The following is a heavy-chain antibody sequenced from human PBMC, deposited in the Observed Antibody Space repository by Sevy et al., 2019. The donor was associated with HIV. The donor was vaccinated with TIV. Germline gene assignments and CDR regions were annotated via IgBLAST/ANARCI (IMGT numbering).Heavy chain of an antibody. V-gene: IGHV1-18*01. CDR2: IGVYNGNS. CDR3: ARVPTYYFGSGTYFDY. CDR1: GYTFSSNG. D-gene: IGHD3-10*01. Sequence: ASVKVSCKASGYTFSSNGIAWVRQAPGQGLQWMGWIGVYNGNSKYAQNLRDRDTMTTDTSTSTAYMELKSLRSDDTAVYYCARVPTYYFGSGTYFDYWGQGTLVTVSS. J-gene: IGHJ4*02.